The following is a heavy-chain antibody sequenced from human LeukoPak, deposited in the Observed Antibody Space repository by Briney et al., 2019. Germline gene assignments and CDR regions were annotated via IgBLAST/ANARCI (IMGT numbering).Heavy chain of an antibody. V-gene: IGHV4-39*01. Sequence: PSETLSLTCTVSGGSISSSSYYWGWIRQPPGKGLEWIGSIYYSGSTYYNPSLKSRVTISVDTSKNQFSLKLSSVTAADTAVYYCASSGSYFWGGHWFDPWGQGTLVTVSS. J-gene: IGHJ5*02. CDR3: ASSGSYFWGGHWFDP. CDR2: IYYSGST. CDR1: GGSISSSSYY. D-gene: IGHD3-10*01.